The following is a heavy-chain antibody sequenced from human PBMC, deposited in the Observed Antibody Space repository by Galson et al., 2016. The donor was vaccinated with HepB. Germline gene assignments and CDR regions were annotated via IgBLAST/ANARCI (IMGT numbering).Heavy chain of an antibody. CDR3: TTDPYWDGRDFWTGSALSSDY. CDR2: IKSETDGGTT. D-gene: IGHD3/OR15-3a*01. J-gene: IGHJ4*02. V-gene: IGHV3-15*01. Sequence: SLRLSCAASGFSFSKVWMSWVRQAPGKGLEWVGRIKSETDGGTTEYAAPVKGRFTLSRDDSENTLYLQMSSLKIEDTGVYFCTTDPYWDGRDFWTGSALSSDYWGQGALVTVSS. CDR1: GFSFSKVW.